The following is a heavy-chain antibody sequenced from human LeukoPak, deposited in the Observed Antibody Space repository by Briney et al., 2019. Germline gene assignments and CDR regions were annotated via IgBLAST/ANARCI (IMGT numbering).Heavy chain of an antibody. CDR1: GGSTSTYY. CDR2: IYYIGST. D-gene: IGHD3-9*01. V-gene: IGHV4-59*01. CDR3: ARGRYFADY. J-gene: IGHJ4*02. Sequence: SETLSLTCTVSGGSTSTYYWSWIRQPPGEGLEWIGYIYYIGSTNYNPSLKSRVTISVDTSRNQFSLKLSSVTAADTAVYYCARGRYFADYWGQGTLVTVSS.